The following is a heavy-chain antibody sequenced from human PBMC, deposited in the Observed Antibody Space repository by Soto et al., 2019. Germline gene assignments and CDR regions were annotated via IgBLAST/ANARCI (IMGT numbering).Heavy chain of an antibody. CDR1: GVSISSYY. V-gene: IGHV4-59*01. CDR3: ARALRGYSYGFGY. Sequence: PSETLSLTCTVSGVSISSYYWSWIRQPPGKGLEWIGYIYYSGSTNYNPSLKSRVTISVDTSKNQFSLKLSSVTAADTAVYYCARALRGYSYGFGYWSQGTLVTVS. CDR2: IYYSGST. J-gene: IGHJ4*02. D-gene: IGHD5-18*01.